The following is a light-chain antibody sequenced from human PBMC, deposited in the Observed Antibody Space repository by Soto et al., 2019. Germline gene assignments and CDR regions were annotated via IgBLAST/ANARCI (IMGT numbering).Light chain of an antibody. Sequence: QSALTQPASVSGSPGQSVTISCTGPRSDIGDSNFISWYQHSPGKAPRLLIYEVNNRPSGVSKRFSGSKAGNTASLTISGLLDEDEADYFCASFRSGTILVFGSGKKVNV. J-gene: IGLJ1*01. CDR3: ASFRSGTILV. CDR2: EVN. CDR1: RSDIGDSNF. V-gene: IGLV2-14*01.